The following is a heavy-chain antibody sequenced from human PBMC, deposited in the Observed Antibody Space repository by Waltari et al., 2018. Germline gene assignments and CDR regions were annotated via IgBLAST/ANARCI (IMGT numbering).Heavy chain of an antibody. D-gene: IGHD1-26*01. J-gene: IGHJ4*02. CDR2: IYYSGST. CDR1: GGSISSSSYY. Sequence: QLQLQESGPGLVKPSETLSLTCTVSGGSISSSSYYWGWTRQPPGKGLEWIGSIYYSGSTYYNPSLKSRVTISVDTSKNQFSLKLSSVTAADTAVYYCARDASGSYAFDYWGQGTLVTVSS. V-gene: IGHV4-39*07. CDR3: ARDASGSYAFDY.